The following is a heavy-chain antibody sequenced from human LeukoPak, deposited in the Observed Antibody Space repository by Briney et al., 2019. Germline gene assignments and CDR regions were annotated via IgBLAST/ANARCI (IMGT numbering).Heavy chain of an antibody. CDR1: GGSISSYY. J-gene: IGHJ1*01. V-gene: IGHV4-59*01. CDR2: IYYSGST. CDR3: ARGSGYCSGGSCYGGYFQH. D-gene: IGHD2-15*01. Sequence: SETLSLTCTVSGGSISSYYWSWIRQPPGKGLEWIGYIYYSGSTNYNPSPKSRVTISVDTSKNQFSLKLSSVTAADTAVYYCARGSGYCSGGSCYGGYFQHWGQGTLVTASS.